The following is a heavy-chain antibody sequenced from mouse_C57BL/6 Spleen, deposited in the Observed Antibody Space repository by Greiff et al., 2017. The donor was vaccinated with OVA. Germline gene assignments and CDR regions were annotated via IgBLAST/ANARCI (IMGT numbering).Heavy chain of an antibody. CDR2: IDPSDSET. J-gene: IGHJ4*01. V-gene: IGHV1-52*01. Sequence: QVQLQQPGAELVRPGSSVKLSCKASGYTFTSYWMHWVKQRPIQGLEWIGNIDPSDSETHYNQKFKDKATLTVDKSSSTAYMQLSSLTSEDSAVYYCAREVYDYDRALPAMDYWGQGTSVTVSS. CDR1: GYTFTSYW. CDR3: AREVYDYDRALPAMDY. D-gene: IGHD2-4*01.